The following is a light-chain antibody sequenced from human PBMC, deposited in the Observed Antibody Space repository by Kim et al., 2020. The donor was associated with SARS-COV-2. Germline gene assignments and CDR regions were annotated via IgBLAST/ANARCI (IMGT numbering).Light chain of an antibody. Sequence: LSPGERATLSCRASQSVSSSYLAWYQQKPGLAPRLLIYGASSRATGIPDRFSGSGSGTDFTLTISRLEPEDFAVYYCQQYGSSPTFGGGTKVDIK. CDR2: GAS. V-gene: IGKV3-20*01. J-gene: IGKJ4*01. CDR1: QSVSSSY. CDR3: QQYGSSPT.